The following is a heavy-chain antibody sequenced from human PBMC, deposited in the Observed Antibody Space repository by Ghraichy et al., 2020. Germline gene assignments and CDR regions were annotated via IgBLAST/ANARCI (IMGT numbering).Heavy chain of an antibody. CDR2: IYTSGTT. V-gene: IGHV3-66*04. J-gene: IGHJ5*02. Sequence: GESLNISCSASGFIVSSHYMAWVRQAPGKGLEWAATIYTSGTTYYTDSVKGRFTISRDTSKNTIDLQMSGLRVEDTAVYFCARRASGGYHLDPWGQGTLVTVSS. D-gene: IGHD6-25*01. CDR1: GFIVSSHY. CDR3: ARRASGGYHLDP.